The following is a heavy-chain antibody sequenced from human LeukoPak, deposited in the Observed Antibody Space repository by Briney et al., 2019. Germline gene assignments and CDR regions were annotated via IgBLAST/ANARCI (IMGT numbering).Heavy chain of an antibody. J-gene: IGHJ4*02. CDR3: ARDLGHAGTIPDY. CDR2: IWYDGSNK. Sequence: GGSLRLSCAASGFTFSSYGMHWVRQAPGKGLEWVAVIWYDGSNKYYADSVKGRFTISRDNSKNTLYLQMNSLRAEDTAVYYCARDLGHAGTIPDYWGQGTLVTVSS. V-gene: IGHV3-33*01. CDR1: GFTFSSYG. D-gene: IGHD6-13*01.